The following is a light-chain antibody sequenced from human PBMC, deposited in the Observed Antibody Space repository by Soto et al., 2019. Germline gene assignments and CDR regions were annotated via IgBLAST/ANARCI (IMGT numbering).Light chain of an antibody. CDR1: SSNIGSNT. Sequence: QSVLTQPPSASGTPGQRVTISCSGSSSNIGSNTVHWYQQLPGTAPKLLIYSNDQRPSGVTDRFSGSKSGTSAALAISGLQSEDEDDYYCAAWDDSLNGRVVFGGGTQVTVL. J-gene: IGLJ2*01. CDR3: AAWDDSLNGRVV. V-gene: IGLV1-44*01. CDR2: SND.